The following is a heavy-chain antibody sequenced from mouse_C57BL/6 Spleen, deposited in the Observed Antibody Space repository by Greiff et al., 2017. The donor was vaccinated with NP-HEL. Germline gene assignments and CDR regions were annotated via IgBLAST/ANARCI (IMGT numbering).Heavy chain of an antibody. V-gene: IGHV1-59*01. CDR1: GYTFTSYW. CDR2: IDPSDSYT. Sequence: QVQLKQPGAELVRPGTSVKLSCKASGYTFTSYWMHWVKQRPGQGLEWIGVIDPSDSYTNYNQKFKGKATLTVDTSSSTAYMQLSSLTSEDSAVYYCARSGYYGSDVYWGQGTTLTVSS. CDR3: ARSGYYGSDVY. J-gene: IGHJ2*01. D-gene: IGHD1-1*01.